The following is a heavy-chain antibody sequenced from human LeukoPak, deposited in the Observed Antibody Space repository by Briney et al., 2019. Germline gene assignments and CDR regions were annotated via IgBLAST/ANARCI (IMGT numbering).Heavy chain of an antibody. Sequence: GGSLRLSCAASGFTFSDYYMSWIRQAPGKGLEWVSYISSSGSTIYYADSVKGRFTISRDNAKNSLYLQMNSLRAEDTAVYYCAREGIVVVITAFDIWGQGTMVTVSS. CDR2: ISSSGSTI. D-gene: IGHD3-22*01. J-gene: IGHJ3*02. CDR3: AREGIVVVITAFDI. CDR1: GFTFSDYY. V-gene: IGHV3-11*04.